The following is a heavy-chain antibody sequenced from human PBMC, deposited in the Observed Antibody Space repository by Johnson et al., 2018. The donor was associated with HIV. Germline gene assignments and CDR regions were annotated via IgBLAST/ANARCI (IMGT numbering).Heavy chain of an antibody. CDR2: ISSSGRTI. CDR1: GFIFSDYY. Sequence: QVQLVESGGDLVKPGGSLRLSCAASGFIFSDYYMTWIRQAPGKGLESISYISSSGRTIYYADSVKGRFTMSRDNAKKSLYLQMNSLRAEDTAVYYCARDRPSKWRRSNDDVFDIWGQGTMVTVSS. J-gene: IGHJ3*02. CDR3: ARDRPSKWRRSNDDVFDI. V-gene: IGHV3-11*04. D-gene: IGHD5-12*01.